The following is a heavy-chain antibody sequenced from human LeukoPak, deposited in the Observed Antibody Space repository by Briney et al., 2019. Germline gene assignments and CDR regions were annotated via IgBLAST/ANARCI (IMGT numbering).Heavy chain of an antibody. V-gene: IGHV4-61*02. CDR3: ARERLAPPISRPFDY. Sequence: PSETLSLTCTVSGGSISSGSYYWSWIRQPAGRGLEWIGRIYTSGSTNYNPSLKSRVTMSVDTSKNQFSLKLSSVTAADTAVYYCARERLAPPISRPFDYWGQGTLVTVSS. CDR1: GGSISSGSYY. CDR2: IYTSGST. D-gene: IGHD6-19*01. J-gene: IGHJ4*02.